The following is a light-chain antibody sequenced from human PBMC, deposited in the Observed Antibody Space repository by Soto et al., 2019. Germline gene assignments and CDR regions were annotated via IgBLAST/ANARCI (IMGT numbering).Light chain of an antibody. J-gene: IGLJ2*01. CDR1: SSNIGGNT. CDR2: SNN. V-gene: IGLV1-44*01. CDR3: SAWDDSLNDLV. Sequence: QSVLTQPPSASGTPGQRVTISCSGSSSNIGGNTVNWYQQLPGTAPKLLIYSNNQRPSGVPDRFSGSKPGTSASMAISGLPSEDADDYYCSAWDDSLNDLVFGGGTKLTVL.